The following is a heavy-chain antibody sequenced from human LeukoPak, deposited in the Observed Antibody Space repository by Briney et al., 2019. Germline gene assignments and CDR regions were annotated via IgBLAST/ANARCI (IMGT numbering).Heavy chain of an antibody. CDR3: ARSPSGYTSSWGCFDP. Sequence: KPSETLSLTCTVSGGSISGYYWSWIRQPPGKGLEWIGFLFSNGNTNYNPSLKSRVTISVDTSKNQFSLKLYSVTAADTAVYFCARSPSGYTSSWGCFDPWGQGALVTVSS. V-gene: IGHV4-59*01. CDR1: GGSISGYY. CDR2: LFSNGNT. J-gene: IGHJ5*02. D-gene: IGHD6-13*01.